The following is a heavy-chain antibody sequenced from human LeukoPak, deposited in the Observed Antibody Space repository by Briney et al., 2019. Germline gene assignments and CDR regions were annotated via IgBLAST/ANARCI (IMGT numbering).Heavy chain of an antibody. Sequence: SETLSLTCTVSGGSISSYYWSWLRQPPGKGLEWIGYIYYSGSTNYNPSLKSRVTISVDTSKNQFSLKLSSVTAADTAVYYCARYEGVVVVAATADAFDIWGQGTMVTVSS. CDR2: IYYSGST. J-gene: IGHJ3*02. CDR3: ARYEGVVVVAATADAFDI. D-gene: IGHD2-15*01. CDR1: GGSISSYY. V-gene: IGHV4-59*01.